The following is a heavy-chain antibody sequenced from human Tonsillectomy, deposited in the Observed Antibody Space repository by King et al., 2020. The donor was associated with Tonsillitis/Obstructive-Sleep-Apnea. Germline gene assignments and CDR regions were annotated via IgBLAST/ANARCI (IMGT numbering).Heavy chain of an antibody. V-gene: IGHV4-59*08. CDR1: GDSISSYY. J-gene: IGHJ4*02. CDR3: ARLEGGYYDILPGLGHFDY. D-gene: IGHD3-9*01. CDR2: IYYSGST. Sequence: VQLQESGPGLVKPSETLSLTCSVSGDSISSYYWSWIRQPPGKGLEWNGYIYYSGSTNYNTSLKSRVTISEDTSKNQFSLKLSSVTAADTAVYYCARLEGGYYDILPGLGHFDYWGQGTLVTVSS.